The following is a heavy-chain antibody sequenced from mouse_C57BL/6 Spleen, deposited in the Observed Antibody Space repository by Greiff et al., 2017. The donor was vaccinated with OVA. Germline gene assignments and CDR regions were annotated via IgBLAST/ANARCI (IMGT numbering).Heavy chain of an antibody. D-gene: IGHD2-3*01. Sequence: EVKLVESGEGLVKPGGSLKLSCAASGFTFSSYAMSWVRQTPEKRLEWVAYISSGGDYIYYADTVKGRFTISRDNARNTLYLQMSSLKSEDTAMYYCTRDRWLLPSYAMDYWGQGTSVTVSS. CDR1: GFTFSSYA. CDR3: TRDRWLLPSYAMDY. CDR2: ISSGGDYI. V-gene: IGHV5-9-1*02. J-gene: IGHJ4*01.